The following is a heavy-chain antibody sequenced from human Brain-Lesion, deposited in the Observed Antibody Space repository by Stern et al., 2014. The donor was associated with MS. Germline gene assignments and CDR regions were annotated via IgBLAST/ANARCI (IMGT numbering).Heavy chain of an antibody. Sequence: QLQLQESGPGLVKPSQTLSLSCTVSGGSISSGGYYWSWIRQPAGKGLEWIGRIFNSGSTSYHPSLQSRVPISIETPQNQISLRLNSMTAADTAVYYCARGRVVPGFQYYATDVWGQGTTVIVSS. CDR3: ARGRVVPGFQYYATDV. J-gene: IGHJ6*02. V-gene: IGHV4-61*02. CDR2: IFNSGST. D-gene: IGHD2-2*01. CDR1: GGSISSGGYY.